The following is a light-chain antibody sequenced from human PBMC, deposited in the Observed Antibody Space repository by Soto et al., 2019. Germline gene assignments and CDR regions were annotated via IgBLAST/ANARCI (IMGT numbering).Light chain of an antibody. V-gene: IGKV3-11*01. CDR3: QQRKNWTLT. Sequence: ETVLTQSPATLSLSPGERATLSCRASRSISTYLAWYQQKPGQAPRLLIYEALNRATGIPARFSGSGSGTDFTLTISSLEPEDFAVYYCQQRKNWTLTFGGGTKV. CDR2: EAL. CDR1: RSISTY. J-gene: IGKJ4*02.